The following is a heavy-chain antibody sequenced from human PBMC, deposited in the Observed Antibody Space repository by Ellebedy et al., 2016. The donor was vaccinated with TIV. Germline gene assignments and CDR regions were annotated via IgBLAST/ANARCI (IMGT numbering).Heavy chain of an antibody. J-gene: IGHJ4*02. CDR3: GKGFYDSSVPLEY. V-gene: IGHV3-23*01. CDR2: ISSSAVNI. CDR1: GFTFSTHA. D-gene: IGHD3-22*01. Sequence: GESLKISCAASGFTFSTHAVMWVRQAPGKRLEWVALISSSAVNIHYADSVKGRFTISRDNSKNTLFLQMNSLTAEDTAVYYCGKGFYDSSVPLEYWGQGTLVTVSS.